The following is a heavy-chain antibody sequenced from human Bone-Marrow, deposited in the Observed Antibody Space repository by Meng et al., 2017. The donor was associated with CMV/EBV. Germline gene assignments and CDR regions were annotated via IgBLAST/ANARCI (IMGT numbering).Heavy chain of an antibody. Sequence: GESLKISCAASGFTLSSYAMHWVRQAPGKGLEWVAVISYDGSNKYYADSVKGRFTISRDNSKNTLYLQMNSLRAEDTAVYYCARDLEMATEGFDYWGQGTLVTVSS. CDR3: ARDLEMATEGFDY. V-gene: IGHV3-30*04. CDR1: GFTLSSYA. J-gene: IGHJ4*02. CDR2: ISYDGSNK. D-gene: IGHD5-24*01.